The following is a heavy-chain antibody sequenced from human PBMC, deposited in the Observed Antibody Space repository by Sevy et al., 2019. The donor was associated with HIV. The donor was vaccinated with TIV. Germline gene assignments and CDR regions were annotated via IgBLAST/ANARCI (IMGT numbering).Heavy chain of an antibody. Sequence: SETLSLTCAVYGGSFSGYYRSWIRQPPGKGLEWIGEINHSGSTNYNPSLKSRVTISVDTSKNQFSLKLSSVTAADTAVYYCARVYSSSFYFDYWGQGTLVTVSS. CDR2: INHSGST. V-gene: IGHV4-34*01. CDR3: ARVYSSSFYFDY. D-gene: IGHD6-6*01. CDR1: GGSFSGYY. J-gene: IGHJ4*02.